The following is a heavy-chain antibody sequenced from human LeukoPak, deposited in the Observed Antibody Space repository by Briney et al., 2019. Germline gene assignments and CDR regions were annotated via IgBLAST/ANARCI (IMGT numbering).Heavy chain of an antibody. J-gene: IGHJ4*02. V-gene: IGHV4-39*01. D-gene: IGHD3-10*01. CDR3: LRSHGAH. CDR2: IRYPGST. Sequence: SETLSLTCTAFGGSISSSDYLWAWIRQPPGKGLELIGNIRYPGSTYYNPSLQSRVTISVDTSKNQFSLKLSSVTAADTAVYYCLRSHGAHWGQGTLVTVSS. CDR1: GGSISSSDYL.